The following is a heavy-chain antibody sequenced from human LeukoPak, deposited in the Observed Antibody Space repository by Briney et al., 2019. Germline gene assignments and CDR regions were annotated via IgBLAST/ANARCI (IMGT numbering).Heavy chain of an antibody. CDR2: IRYDGSNK. CDR1: GFTFSSYG. CDR3: AKDKGGIAARPGGYYFDY. V-gene: IGHV3-30*02. J-gene: IGHJ4*02. D-gene: IGHD6-6*01. Sequence: GGSLRLSCAASGFTFSSYGMHWVRQAPGKGLEWVAFIRYDGSNKYYADSVKGRFTISRDNSKNTLYLQMNSLRAEDTAVYYCAKDKGGIAARPGGYYFDYWGQGTLVTVSS.